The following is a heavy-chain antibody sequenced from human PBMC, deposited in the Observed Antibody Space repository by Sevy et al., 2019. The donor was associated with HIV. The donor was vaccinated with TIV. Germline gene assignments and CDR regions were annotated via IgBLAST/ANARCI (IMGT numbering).Heavy chain of an antibody. CDR1: GFIVTSHY. D-gene: IGHD3-3*01. CDR3: ASRGGDFWNGYNFDH. V-gene: IGHV3-30*03. Sequence: GGSLRLSCAASGFIVTSHYMAWVRQAPGKGLEWVALILFDGRNKYYADSVMGRFTISRDNSKKTLFLEMNSLRHDDTAMYYCASRGGDFWNGYNFDHWGQGTLVTVSS. CDR2: ILFDGRNK. J-gene: IGHJ4*02.